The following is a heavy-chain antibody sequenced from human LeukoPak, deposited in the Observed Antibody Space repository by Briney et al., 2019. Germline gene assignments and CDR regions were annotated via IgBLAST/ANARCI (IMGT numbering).Heavy chain of an antibody. Sequence: GGSLRLSCGVAGFTFSTYGMHWVRQAPGKGLEWVAFIRYDGSNKYYADSVKGRFTISRDNSKNTLYLQMNSLRAEDTAVYYCAKGAPLPLWFGESDAFDIWGQGTMVTVSS. J-gene: IGHJ3*02. V-gene: IGHV3-30*02. CDR1: GFTFSTYG. CDR2: IRYDGSNK. D-gene: IGHD3-10*01. CDR3: AKGAPLPLWFGESDAFDI.